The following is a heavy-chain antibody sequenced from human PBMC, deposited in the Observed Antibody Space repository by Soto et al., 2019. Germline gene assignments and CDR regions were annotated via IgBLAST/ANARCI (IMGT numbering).Heavy chain of an antibody. CDR3: ARDKFSDIVATNRYYYGMDV. Sequence: GGSLRLSCAASGFTFSSYAMHWVRQAPGKGLAWVAVISYDGSNKYYADSVRGRFAISRDNAKSILYLQMDSLRADDTSFYFCARDKFSDIVATNRYYYGMDVWGQGTTVTVSS. CDR2: ISYDGSNK. J-gene: IGHJ6*02. CDR1: GFTFSSYA. V-gene: IGHV3-30*09. D-gene: IGHD5-12*01.